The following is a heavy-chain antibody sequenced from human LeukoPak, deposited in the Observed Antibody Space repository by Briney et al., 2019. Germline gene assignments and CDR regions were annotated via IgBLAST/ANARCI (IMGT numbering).Heavy chain of an antibody. J-gene: IGHJ4*02. CDR3: ARRKDTLAGRGIDY. CDR2: IYYSGST. D-gene: IGHD6-19*01. CDR1: GGSISSSSYY. V-gene: IGHV4-39*01. Sequence: SETLSLTCTVSGGSISSSSYYWAWIRQPPGKGLEWIGSIYYSGSTYYNPSLKSRVTISVDTSKNQFSLKLSSVTAADTAVYYCARRKDTLAGRGIDYWGQGTLVTVSS.